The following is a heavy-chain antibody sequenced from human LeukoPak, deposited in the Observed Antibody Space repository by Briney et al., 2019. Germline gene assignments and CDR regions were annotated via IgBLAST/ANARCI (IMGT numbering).Heavy chain of an antibody. D-gene: IGHD3-10*01. CDR2: INHSGST. Sequence: SETLSLTCAVYGGSFSGYYWSWIRQPPGKGLEWIGEINHSGSTNYNPSLKSRVTISVDTSKNQFSLKLSSVTAADTAVYYCARGPPLWRKGNAFDIWGQGTMATVSS. CDR3: ARGPPLWRKGNAFDI. CDR1: GGSFSGYY. J-gene: IGHJ3*02. V-gene: IGHV4-34*01.